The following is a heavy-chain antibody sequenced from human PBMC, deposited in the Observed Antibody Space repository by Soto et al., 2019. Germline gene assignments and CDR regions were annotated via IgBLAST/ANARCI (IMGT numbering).Heavy chain of an antibody. D-gene: IGHD3-16*02. Sequence: GASVKVSCKASGYTFTSYDINWVRQATGQGLEWMGWMNPNSGNTGYAQKFQGRVTMTRNTSISTAYMELSSLRSEDTAVYYCARGTNYDYIWGSYRYEWFDPWGQGTLVTVSS. V-gene: IGHV1-8*01. CDR3: ARGTNYDYIWGSYRYEWFDP. J-gene: IGHJ5*02. CDR2: MNPNSGNT. CDR1: GYTFTSYD.